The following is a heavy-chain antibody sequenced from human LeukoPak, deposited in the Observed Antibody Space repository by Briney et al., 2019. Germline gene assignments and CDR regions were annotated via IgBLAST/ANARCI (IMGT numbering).Heavy chain of an antibody. Sequence: SETLSLTCTVSGGSISSSTFSWGWIRQPPGKGLEWIGSISYRGSTFYNPSLKSRVTISVDTSKNQFSLNLSSVTAADTAVYYCARVRAMARYYFDYWGQGTLVTVSS. D-gene: IGHD5-18*01. CDR3: ARVRAMARYYFDY. J-gene: IGHJ4*02. CDR2: ISYRGST. CDR1: GGSISSSTFS. V-gene: IGHV4-39*07.